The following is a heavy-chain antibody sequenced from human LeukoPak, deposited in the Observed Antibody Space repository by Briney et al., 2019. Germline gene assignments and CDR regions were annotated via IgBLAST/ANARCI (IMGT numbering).Heavy chain of an antibody. D-gene: IGHD1-14*01. CDR3: ARDSFATDIDY. J-gene: IGHJ4*02. Sequence: GGSLSLPGVASGFSLGRYWMSGVRQPPGKGREGVANIKEDGSEQYYADSLKGRFTISRDNVKNSLYLHINSLRAEDTAVYYCARDSFATDIDYWGQGTLVTVSS. CDR1: GFSLGRYW. V-gene: IGHV3-7*01. CDR2: IKEDGSEQ.